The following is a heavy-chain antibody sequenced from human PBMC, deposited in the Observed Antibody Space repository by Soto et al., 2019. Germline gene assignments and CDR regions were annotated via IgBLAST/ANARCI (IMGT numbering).Heavy chain of an antibody. J-gene: IGHJ4*02. CDR1: GSSVSTGSYY. V-gene: IGHV4-61*01. D-gene: IGHD5-12*01. CDR2: IYYSGST. CDR3: ARGGGYSGYDYATFDY. Sequence: SETLSLTCTVSGSSVSTGSYYWSWIRQPPGKGLEWIGYIYYSGSTNYNPSLKSRVTISVGTSKNQFSLKLSSVTAADTAMYYCARGGGYSGYDYATFDYWGQGTLVTVSS.